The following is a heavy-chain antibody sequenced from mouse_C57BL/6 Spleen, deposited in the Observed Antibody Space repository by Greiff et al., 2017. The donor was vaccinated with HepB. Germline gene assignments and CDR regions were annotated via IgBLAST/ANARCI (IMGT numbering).Heavy chain of an antibody. CDR1: GFTFSDYG. V-gene: IGHV5-17*01. J-gene: IGHJ4*01. CDR2: ISSGSSTI. CDR3: ARRPHYYAMDY. Sequence: DVHLVESGGGLVKPGGSLKLSCAASGFTFSDYGMHWVRQAPEKGLEWVAYISSGSSTIYYADTVKGRFTISRDNAKNTLFLQMTSLRSEDTAMYYCARRPHYYAMDYWGQGTSVTVSS.